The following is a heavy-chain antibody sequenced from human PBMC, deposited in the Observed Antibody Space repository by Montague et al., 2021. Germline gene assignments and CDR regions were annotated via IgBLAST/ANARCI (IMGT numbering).Heavy chain of an antibody. CDR1: GFPFSSFG. J-gene: IGHJ4*02. V-gene: IGHV3-48*02. CDR3: ARGRGYSQGY. Sequence: SLRLSCAASGFPFSSFGMNWVRQAPGKGLEWVSYITSSSSTKDYADSVKGRFTISRDNAKNSLYLQMNSLRDEDTAVYSCARGRGYSQGYWGQGTLVTVSS. D-gene: IGHD5-18*01. CDR2: ITSSSSTK.